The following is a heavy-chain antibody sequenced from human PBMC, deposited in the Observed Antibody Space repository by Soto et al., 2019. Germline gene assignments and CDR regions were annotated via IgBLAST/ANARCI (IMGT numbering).Heavy chain of an antibody. CDR3: ARATVDTAMVWTF. J-gene: IGHJ4*02. Sequence: ETLSLTCTVSGGSISTYYWSWIRQPPGKGLEWIGYIYYSGSTNYNPSLKSRVTISVDTSKNQFSLKLSSVTAADTAVYYCARATVDTAMVWTFWGQGTLVTVSS. CDR2: IYYSGST. D-gene: IGHD5-18*01. CDR1: GGSISTYY. V-gene: IGHV4-59*12.